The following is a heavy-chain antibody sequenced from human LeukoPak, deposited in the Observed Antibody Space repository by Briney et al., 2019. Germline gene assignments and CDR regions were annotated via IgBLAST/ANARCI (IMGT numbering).Heavy chain of an antibody. CDR3: ASLKGVVGAHNWFDP. V-gene: IGHV3-48*04. Sequence: GGSLRLSCAASGFTFSSYSMNWVRQAPGKGLEWVSYISSSSSTIYYADSVKGRFTISRDNAKNSLYLQMNSLRAEDTAVYYCASLKGVVGAHNWFDPWGQGTLVTVSS. D-gene: IGHD1-26*01. CDR1: GFTFSSYS. J-gene: IGHJ5*02. CDR2: ISSSSSTI.